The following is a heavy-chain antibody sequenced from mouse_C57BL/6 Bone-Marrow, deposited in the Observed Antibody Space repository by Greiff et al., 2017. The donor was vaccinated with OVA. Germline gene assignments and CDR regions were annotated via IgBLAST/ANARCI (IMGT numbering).Heavy chain of an antibody. D-gene: IGHD1-1*01. Sequence: EVQLQQSGPELVKPGASVKISCKASGYTFTDYYMNWVKQSHGKSLEWIGDINPNNGGTSYNQKFKGKATLTVDKSSSTAYMELRSLTSEDSAVYYSARWGYYGSSYGGYYFDYWGKGTTLTVSS. V-gene: IGHV1-26*01. J-gene: IGHJ2*01. CDR1: GYTFTDYY. CDR2: INPNNGGT. CDR3: ARWGYYGSSYGGYYFDY.